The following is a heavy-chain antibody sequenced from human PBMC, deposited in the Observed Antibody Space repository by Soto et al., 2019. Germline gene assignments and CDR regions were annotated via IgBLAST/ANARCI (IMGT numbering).Heavy chain of an antibody. CDR1: GFTFTRYR. CDR3: ARESEDLTSNFDY. Sequence: GGSMRLSCAASGFTFTRYRMNWVRQAPGKGLEWVSSISSTTNYIYYADSMKGRFTVSRDNAKNSVYLEMNSLSAEDTAVYYCARESEDLTSNFDYWGQGTLVTVSS. V-gene: IGHV3-21*01. J-gene: IGHJ4*02. CDR2: ISSTTNYI.